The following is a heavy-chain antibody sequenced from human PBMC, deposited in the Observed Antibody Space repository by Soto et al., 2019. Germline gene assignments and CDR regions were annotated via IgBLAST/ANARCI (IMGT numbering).Heavy chain of an antibody. J-gene: IGHJ4*02. Sequence: QLQLQESGPGLVKPSETLSLTCTVSGGSISSSSSYWGWIRQPPGKGLEWIGSISYSGSTYYNPSLKSRITISVDTSKNQFSLELSSVTAADTAVYFCARTGFWSGYRVVDYWGQGTLVTVSS. CDR3: ARTGFWSGYRVVDY. V-gene: IGHV4-39*01. CDR1: GGSISSSSSY. CDR2: ISYSGST. D-gene: IGHD3-3*01.